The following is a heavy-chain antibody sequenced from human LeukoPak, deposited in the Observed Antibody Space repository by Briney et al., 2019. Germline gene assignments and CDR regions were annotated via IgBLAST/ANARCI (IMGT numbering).Heavy chain of an antibody. CDR2: INPSGGST. J-gene: IGHJ3*02. Sequence: ASVKVYCKASGYTFTSYYMHWVRQAPGQGLEWMGIINPSGGSTSYAQKFQGRVTMTRDTSTSTVYMELSSLRSEDTAVYYCAREVYCSGGSCYSVIAGDAFDIWGQGTMVTVSS. V-gene: IGHV1-46*01. D-gene: IGHD2-15*01. CDR1: GYTFTSYY. CDR3: AREVYCSGGSCYSVIAGDAFDI.